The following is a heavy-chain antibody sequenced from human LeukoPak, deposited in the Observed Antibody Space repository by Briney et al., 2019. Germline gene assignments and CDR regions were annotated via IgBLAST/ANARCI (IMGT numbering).Heavy chain of an antibody. CDR3: ARFSKRKANDY. CDR1: GFTFSSYE. Sequence: GGSLRLSCAASGFTFSSYEMNWVRQAPGKGLEGVSYISSSGSTIYYADSVKGRFTISRDNAKNSLYLQMNSLRAEDTAVYYCARFSKRKANDYWGQGTLVTVSS. CDR2: ISSSGSTI. J-gene: IGHJ4*02. V-gene: IGHV3-48*03.